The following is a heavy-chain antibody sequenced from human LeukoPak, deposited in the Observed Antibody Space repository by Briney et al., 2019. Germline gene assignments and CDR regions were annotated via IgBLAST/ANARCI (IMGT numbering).Heavy chain of an antibody. Sequence: GGSLRLSCAASGFSFSDYAMSWVRQAPGKGLEWVGHIKSKTDGGTTDYAAPVKGRFTISRDDSKNTLYLQMNSLKTEDTAVYYCTTRTGSSILWWAFDYWGQGTLVTVSS. D-gene: IGHD2-21*01. CDR3: TTRTGSSILWWAFDY. CDR1: GFSFSDYA. J-gene: IGHJ4*02. V-gene: IGHV3-15*01. CDR2: IKSKTDGGTT.